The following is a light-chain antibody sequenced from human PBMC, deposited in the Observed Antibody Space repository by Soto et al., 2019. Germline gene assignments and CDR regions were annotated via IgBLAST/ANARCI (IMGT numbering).Light chain of an antibody. CDR2: AAS. J-gene: IGKJ1*01. CDR3: QQLNNYPRT. Sequence: DIQLTQSPSFLSASVGDRVTITCRASQGISSYLAWYQQKPGKAPKLLIYAASTLQSGVPSRFSGSGSGTEFTLTISSLQPEDFATYYCQQLNNYPRTFGQGTK. V-gene: IGKV1-9*01. CDR1: QGISSY.